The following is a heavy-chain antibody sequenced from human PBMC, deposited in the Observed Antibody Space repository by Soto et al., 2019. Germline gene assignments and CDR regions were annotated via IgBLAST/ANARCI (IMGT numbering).Heavy chain of an antibody. CDR1: GFIFSSYG. V-gene: IGHV3-33*01. CDR2: IWYDGSNK. J-gene: IGHJ4*01. Sequence: VQLVESGGGVVQPGRSLRLSCAASGFIFSSYGMHWVRQAPGKGLEWVAVIWYDGSNKYYADSVKGRFTISRDNSKNALYLQMNSLRAEDTAMYYCARDMSHYFDYWGQRTLVTVSS. CDR3: ARDMSHYFDY.